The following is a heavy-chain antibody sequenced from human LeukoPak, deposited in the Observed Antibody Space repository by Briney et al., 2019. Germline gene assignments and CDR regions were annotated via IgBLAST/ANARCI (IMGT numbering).Heavy chain of an antibody. CDR3: AKDLGRQWLEQIDY. Sequence: GGSLRLSCAASGFTFSSYAMSWVRQAPGKGLDWVSTIKKSGGKTYCADSVKGRFTISRDNSKNTLYLQMNGLRAEDTAVYYCAKDLGRQWLEQIDYWGQGTLVTVSS. V-gene: IGHV3-23*01. CDR1: GFTFSSYA. D-gene: IGHD6-19*01. J-gene: IGHJ4*02. CDR2: IKKSGGKT.